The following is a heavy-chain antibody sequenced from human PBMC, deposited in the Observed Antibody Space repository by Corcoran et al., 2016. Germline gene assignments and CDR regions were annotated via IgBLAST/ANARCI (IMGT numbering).Heavy chain of an antibody. V-gene: IGHV3-73*02. CDR1: GFTFSASA. D-gene: IGHD5-18*01. CDR3: TTTHEDRGYSFFPDY. CDR2: IRSKANNYAT. Sequence: EVQLVESGGGLVQPGGSLKLSCAASGFTFSASAMHWVRQTSGKGLEWVGRIRSKANNYATAYAASVKGRFTISSDDSKNTAYLQMNSLKTEYTAVYYCTTTHEDRGYSFFPDYWGQGTLVTVSS. J-gene: IGHJ4*02.